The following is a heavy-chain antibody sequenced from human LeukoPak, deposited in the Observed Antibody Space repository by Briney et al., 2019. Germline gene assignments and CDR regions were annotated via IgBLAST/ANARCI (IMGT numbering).Heavy chain of an antibody. CDR3: AGDVYSLDYFDY. CDR1: GFTFSSYS. CDR2: ISSSSSYI. V-gene: IGHV3-21*01. D-gene: IGHD6-13*01. J-gene: IGHJ4*02. Sequence: GGSLRLSCAASGFTFSSYSMNWVRQAPGKGLEWVSSISSSSSYIYYADSVKGRFTISRDNAKNSLYLQMNSLRAEDTAVYYCAGDVYSLDYFDYWGQGTLVTVSS.